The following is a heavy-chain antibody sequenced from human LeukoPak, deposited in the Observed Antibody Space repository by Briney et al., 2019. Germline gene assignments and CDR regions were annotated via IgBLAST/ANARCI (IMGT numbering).Heavy chain of an antibody. CDR3: GEVPGYYDLWSCRSPYGDY. CDR1: GFTASSNY. J-gene: IGHJ4*02. CDR2: IYSSGSK. V-gene: IGHV3-53*01. Sequence: GGSLSLSCAASGFTASSNYISWVRPAPGKGLEWVSVIYSSGSKYYADSVKGRFTSSRDNSKKTLHLQMNTPRAEDTAVYYCGEVPGYYDLWSCRSPYGDYWGQGTLVTVSS. D-gene: IGHD3-3*01.